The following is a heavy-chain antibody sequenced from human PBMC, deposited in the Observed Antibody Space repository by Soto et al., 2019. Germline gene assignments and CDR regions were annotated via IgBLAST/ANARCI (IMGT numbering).Heavy chain of an antibody. V-gene: IGHV1-69*05. D-gene: IGHD6-19*01. CDR1: GDTYSSYE. Sequence: QVQLVQSGAEVKKPGSSVKVSCKASGDTYSSYEINWVRQAPGLGLEWMGGIVPVYGTANYAPKFQGRVTPIPHSSTGTTYIVPRSQTCEDAAVYFCAREAAPPSSGGQNLGQGTPGTVSS. CDR2: IVPVYGTA. CDR3: AREAAPPSSGGQN. J-gene: IGHJ4*02.